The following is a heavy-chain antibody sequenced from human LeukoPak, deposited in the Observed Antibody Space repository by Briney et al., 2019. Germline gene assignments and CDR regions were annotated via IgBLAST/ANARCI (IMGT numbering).Heavy chain of an antibody. V-gene: IGHV4-4*02. D-gene: IGHD3-22*01. CDR2: MYLSGTT. J-gene: IGHJ4*02. CDR1: GFTFSSHSM. CDR3: AGLVGRYSSGLYYYYFDY. Sequence: GSLRLSCAASGFTFSSHSMNWVRQAPGKGLEWIGEMYLSGTTHSNPSVKSRVTISIDKSKNQFFLNLSSVTAADTAVYYCAGLVGRYSSGLYYYYFDYWGQGTLVTVSS.